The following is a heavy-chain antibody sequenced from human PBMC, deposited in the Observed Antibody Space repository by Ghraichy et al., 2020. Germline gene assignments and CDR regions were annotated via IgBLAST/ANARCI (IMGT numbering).Heavy chain of an antibody. Sequence: GSLRLSCAASGFTFSTYNMNWVRQAPGKGLEWVSYISSSSSTIYYADSVKGRFTISRDNAKNSLYLQMNSLRDEDTAVYYCAREGPQGGAYYYYYGMDVWGQGTTVTVSS. V-gene: IGHV3-48*02. CDR1: GFTFSTYN. D-gene: IGHD3-16*01. CDR3: AREGPQGGAYYYYYGMDV. CDR2: ISSSSSTI. J-gene: IGHJ6*02.